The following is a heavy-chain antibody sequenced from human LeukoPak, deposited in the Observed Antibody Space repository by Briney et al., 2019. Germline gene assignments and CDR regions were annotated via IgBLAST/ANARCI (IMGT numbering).Heavy chain of an antibody. CDR2: ARNRGNGYTT. CDR3: ARIMRVDYGTYYFDY. Sequence: GGSLRPSCAASGFTFSDHYIDWVRQAPGKGLEWVGRARNRGNGYTTQYAASVKGRFTFSRDDSENTVYLQMNSLKTEDTAVYFCARIMRVDYGTYYFDYWGQGTLVTVSS. CDR1: GFTFSDHY. D-gene: IGHD4/OR15-4a*01. V-gene: IGHV3-72*01. J-gene: IGHJ4*02.